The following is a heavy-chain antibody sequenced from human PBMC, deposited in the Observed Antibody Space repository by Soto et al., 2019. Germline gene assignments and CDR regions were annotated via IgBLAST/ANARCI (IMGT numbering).Heavy chain of an antibody. V-gene: IGHV1-24*01. CDR2: FDPEDGET. D-gene: IGHD3-22*01. J-gene: IGHJ4*02. Sequence: ASVKVSCKVSGYTLTELSMHWVRQAPGKGLEWMGGFDPEDGETIYAQKFQGRVTMTEDTSTDTAYMELSSLRSEDTAVYYCATDNLRSYYYDSSGYSYWGQGTLVTVSS. CDR1: GYTLTELS. CDR3: ATDNLRSYYYDSSGYSY.